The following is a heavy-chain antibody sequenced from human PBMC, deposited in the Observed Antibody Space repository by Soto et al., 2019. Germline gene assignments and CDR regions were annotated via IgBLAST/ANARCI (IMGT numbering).Heavy chain of an antibody. CDR2: ISGSGVST. CDR3: AKDYGNFWDPLDY. Sequence: GGSLRLSCAASGFTFSSYAMSWVRQAPGKGLEWVSAISGSGVSTYYADSVKGRFTISRDNSKNTLYLQMNSLRVEDTAVFYCAKDYGNFWDPLDYWGRGTLVTVSS. D-gene: IGHD4-17*01. J-gene: IGHJ4*02. V-gene: IGHV3-23*01. CDR1: GFTFSSYA.